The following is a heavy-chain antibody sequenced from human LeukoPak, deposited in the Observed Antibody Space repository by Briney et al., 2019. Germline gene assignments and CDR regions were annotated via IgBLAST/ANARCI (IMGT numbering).Heavy chain of an antibody. D-gene: IGHD2-21*01. CDR3: AKESFRPALLDF. CDR1: GFTFSLSA. V-gene: IGHV3-23*01. Sequence: PGGSLRLSCAASGFTFSLSAMTWVRQAPGKGLECVSTISSSGGTTYYADSVKGRFSISRDNSKNTLSLEMSSLRTEDTAIYYCAKESFRPALLDFWGQGSLVTVSS. CDR2: ISSSGGTT. J-gene: IGHJ4*02.